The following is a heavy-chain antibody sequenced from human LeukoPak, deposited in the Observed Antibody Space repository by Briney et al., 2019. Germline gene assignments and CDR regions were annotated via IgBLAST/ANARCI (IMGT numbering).Heavy chain of an antibody. D-gene: IGHD2-2*01. CDR2: IIPIFGTA. CDR1: GGTFSSYA. Sequence: GASVKVSCKASGGTFSSYAISWVRQAPGQGLEWMGGIIPIFGTANYAQKFQGRVTITAAESTSTAYMELSSLRSEDTAVYYCASTGSFIVVVPATYAFDIWGQGTMVTVSS. J-gene: IGHJ3*02. V-gene: IGHV1-69*13. CDR3: ASTGSFIVVVPATYAFDI.